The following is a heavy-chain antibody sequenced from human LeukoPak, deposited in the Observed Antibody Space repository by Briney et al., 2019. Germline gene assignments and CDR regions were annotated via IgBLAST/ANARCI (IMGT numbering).Heavy chain of an antibody. V-gene: IGHV4-38-2*01. CDR2: IYHSGYP. Sequence: SETLSLTCAVSGYSISSGYYWGWIRQPPGKGLEWIGSIYHSGYPYYNPSLKSRVTMSVDTSKNLFSLELASVTAADTAVYYCARTQSSGIVGATTQFDYWGQGTLVTVSS. D-gene: IGHD1-26*01. CDR1: GYSISSGYY. J-gene: IGHJ4*02. CDR3: ARTQSSGIVGATTQFDY.